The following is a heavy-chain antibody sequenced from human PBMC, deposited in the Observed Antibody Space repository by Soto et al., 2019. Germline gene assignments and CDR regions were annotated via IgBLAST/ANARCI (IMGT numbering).Heavy chain of an antibody. CDR3: ARDTGGSYDL. CDR2: TRDKARNYAS. Sequence: ESGGGLVQPGGSLRLSCAASGFTFSNYYMDWVRQLPGKGLEWVGRTRDKARNYASEYAPSLKGRFTISRHDSEDSMFLQLNSLKTEDTAVYYCARDTGGSYDLWGQGTLVTVS. J-gene: IGHJ5*02. CDR1: GFTFSNYY. D-gene: IGHD1-26*01. V-gene: IGHV3-72*01.